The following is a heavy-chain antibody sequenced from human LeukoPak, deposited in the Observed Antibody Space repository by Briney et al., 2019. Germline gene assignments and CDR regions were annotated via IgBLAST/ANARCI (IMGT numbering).Heavy chain of an antibody. CDR2: TYYRSKWYN. J-gene: IGHJ4*02. CDR1: GDSVSSNSAA. Sequence: SQTLSLTCAISGDSVSSNSAAWNWIRQSPSRGLEWLGRTYYRSKWYNDYAVSVKSRITINPDTSKNQFSLQLNSVTPEDTAVYYCAREVIDYYDSSCYYYLLLEDWGQGTLVTVSS. V-gene: IGHV6-1*01. CDR3: AREVIDYYDSSCYYYLLLED. D-gene: IGHD3-22*01.